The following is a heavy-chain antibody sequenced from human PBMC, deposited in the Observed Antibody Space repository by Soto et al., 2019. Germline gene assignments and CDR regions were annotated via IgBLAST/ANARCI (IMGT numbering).Heavy chain of an antibody. J-gene: IGHJ6*02. CDR1: GGSFSGYY. V-gene: IGHV4-34*01. CDR2: INHSGST. CDR3: ATDSTSRYYGMDV. Sequence: SETLSLTCVYGGSFSGYYWSWIRQSPGKGLEWIGEINHSGSTNNYNPSLKSRVTISVDTSKKQISLKLTSVTAADTAVYYCATDSTSRYYGMDVWGQGTTVTVSS. D-gene: IGHD2-2*01.